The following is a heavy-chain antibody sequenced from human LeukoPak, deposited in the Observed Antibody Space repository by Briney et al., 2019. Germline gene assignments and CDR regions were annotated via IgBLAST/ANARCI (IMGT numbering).Heavy chain of an antibody. D-gene: IGHD4-11*01. CDR1: GFTYSHYG. V-gene: IGHV3-33*06. J-gene: IGHJ5*01. CDR3: AKDAQRGFDYSNSLES. CDR2: IWSDGTQN. Sequence: GGSLILSCAASGFTYSHYGMHWVRQAPGKGLEWVAVIWSDGTQNYYVDAVKGRFTISRDNSMKTLFLQMNSLRGDDTAVYYCAKDAQRGFDYSNSLESWGQGTLVTVSS.